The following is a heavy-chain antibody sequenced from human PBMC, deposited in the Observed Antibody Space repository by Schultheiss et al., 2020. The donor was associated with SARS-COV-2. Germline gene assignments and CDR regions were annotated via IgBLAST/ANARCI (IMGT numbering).Heavy chain of an antibody. CDR2: INSAGSST. Sequence: GGSLRLSCAASGFTFSRYWMHWVRQAPGKGLVWVSRINSAGSSTRYADFVKGRFTISRDNSKKTLYLQMNSLRAEDTAVYYCALPRYCSSTSCAPFDYWGQGTLVTVSS. V-gene: IGHV3-74*01. J-gene: IGHJ4*02. CDR1: GFTFSRYW. D-gene: IGHD2-2*01. CDR3: ALPRYCSSTSCAPFDY.